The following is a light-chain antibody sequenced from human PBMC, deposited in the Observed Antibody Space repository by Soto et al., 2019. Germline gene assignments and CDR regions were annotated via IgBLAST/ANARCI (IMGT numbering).Light chain of an antibody. CDR1: QSISNR. J-gene: IGKJ1*01. CDR3: QQYSDWPWT. Sequence: EILMMQSPGTLSVSPGERATLSCRASQSISNRLAWYQQKPGQTPRLLIYGASTRATDIPTRFSGGGSGTEFTLTISSLQSDDLSVYYCQQYSDWPWTFGQGTKVELK. CDR2: GAS. V-gene: IGKV3-15*01.